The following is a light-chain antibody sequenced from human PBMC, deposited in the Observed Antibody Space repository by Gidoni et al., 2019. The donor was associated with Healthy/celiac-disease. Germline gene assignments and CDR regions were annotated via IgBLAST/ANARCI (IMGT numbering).Light chain of an antibody. CDR1: SSNIGAGYD. Sequence: QSVLTQPPSVSGAPVQTVSISCTGSSSNIGAGYDVHWYQQLPGTAPKLLIYGNSNRPSGVPDRFSGSKSGTSASLAITGLQAEDEADYYCQSYDSSLSGGGVFGGGTKLTVL. J-gene: IGLJ3*02. V-gene: IGLV1-40*01. CDR3: QSYDSSLSGGGV. CDR2: GNS.